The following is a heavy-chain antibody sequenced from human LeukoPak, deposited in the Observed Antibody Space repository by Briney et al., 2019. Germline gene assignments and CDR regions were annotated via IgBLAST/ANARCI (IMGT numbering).Heavy chain of an antibody. Sequence: GGSLRLSCAASGFTFSSYAMSWVRQAPGKGLEWVSVIYSGGSTYYADSVKGRFTISRDNSKNTLYLQMNILRAEDTAVYYCARTNYYDSSGYLLWGQGTLVTVSS. V-gene: IGHV3-66*01. D-gene: IGHD3-22*01. CDR2: IYSGGST. J-gene: IGHJ4*02. CDR3: ARTNYYDSSGYLL. CDR1: GFTFSSYA.